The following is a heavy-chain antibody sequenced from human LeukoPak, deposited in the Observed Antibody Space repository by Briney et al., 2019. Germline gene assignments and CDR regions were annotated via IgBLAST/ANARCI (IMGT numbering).Heavy chain of an antibody. V-gene: IGHV1-2*02. J-gene: IGHJ3*02. CDR3: ARDLRADSSGWYGFDI. Sequence: ASVKVSCKASGYTFSDYYIQWVRQARGHGLEWMGLINPCSGATTYAQKFQGRVTMIRDTSTSTAYMVLNSLMSDDTAVYFCARDLRADSSGWYGFDIWGQGTMVIVSS. D-gene: IGHD6-19*01. CDR1: GYTFSDYY. CDR2: INPCSGAT.